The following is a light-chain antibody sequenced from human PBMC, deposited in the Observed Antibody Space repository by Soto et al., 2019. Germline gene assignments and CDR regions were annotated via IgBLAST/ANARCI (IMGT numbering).Light chain of an antibody. CDR3: QQLNNYPRT. CDR1: QGISSY. CDR2: AAS. Sequence: DIQLTQSPSFLSASVGDRVTITCRASQGISSYLAWYQQKPGKAPKLLIYAASTLQSGVPSRFSGSGSGTEFTLTISSLQPEDVATYYCQQLNNYPRTFGPGTKVDI. J-gene: IGKJ3*01. V-gene: IGKV1-9*01.